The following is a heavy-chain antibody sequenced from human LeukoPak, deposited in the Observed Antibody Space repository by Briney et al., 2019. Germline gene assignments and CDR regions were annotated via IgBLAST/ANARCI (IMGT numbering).Heavy chain of an antibody. CDR1: GGSFSGYY. V-gene: IGHV4-34*01. CDR2: INHSGST. D-gene: IGHD2-2*01. J-gene: IGHJ6*03. Sequence: SETLSLTCAVYGGSFSGYYWSWIRQPPGKGLEWIGGINHSGSTNYNPSLKSRVTISVDTSKNQFSLKLSSVTAADTAVYYCARGPQYCSSTSCPPSMDVWGKGTTVTVSS. CDR3: ARGPQYCSSTSCPPSMDV.